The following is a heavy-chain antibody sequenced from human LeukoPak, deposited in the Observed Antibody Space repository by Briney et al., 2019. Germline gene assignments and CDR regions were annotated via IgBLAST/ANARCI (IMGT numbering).Heavy chain of an antibody. J-gene: IGHJ5*02. Sequence: ASVKVSCKASGYTFTGYYMHWVRQAPGQGLEWMGWINPNSGGTNYAQKFQGRATMTRDTSISTAYMELSRLRSDDTAVYYCARCNSVSTVTTVGDNWFDPWGQGTLVTVSS. V-gene: IGHV1-2*02. D-gene: IGHD4-17*01. CDR3: ARCNSVSTVTTVGDNWFDP. CDR2: INPNSGGT. CDR1: GYTFTGYY.